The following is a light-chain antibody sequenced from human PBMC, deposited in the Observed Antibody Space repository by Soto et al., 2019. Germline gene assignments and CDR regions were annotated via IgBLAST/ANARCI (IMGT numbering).Light chain of an antibody. CDR1: QSISSW. J-gene: IGKJ1*01. Sequence: DIQMTQSPSTLSASVGDRVTITCWASQSISSWLAWYQKKTGKAPKLLIYKASSLESGVPSRLRGSGYGTELTITISSMKNDDFETYHCQQSSSFPWTFGQGTKVDIK. CDR3: QQSSSFPWT. CDR2: KAS. V-gene: IGKV1-5*03.